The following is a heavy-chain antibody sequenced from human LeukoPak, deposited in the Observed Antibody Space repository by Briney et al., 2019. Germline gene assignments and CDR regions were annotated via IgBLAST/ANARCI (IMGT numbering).Heavy chain of an antibody. CDR1: GFTFSSYW. CDR2: INNDGSST. CDR3: ARVISRYCGGDCYASDYFDC. Sequence: SGGSLRLSCAASGFTFSSYWMHWVRQAPGKGLVWVSRINNDGSSTNYADSVKGRFTISRDNAKNMLDLQMNSLRAEDTAVYYCARVISRYCGGDCYASDYFDCWGQGNLVTVSS. J-gene: IGHJ4*02. V-gene: IGHV3-74*01. D-gene: IGHD2-21*02.